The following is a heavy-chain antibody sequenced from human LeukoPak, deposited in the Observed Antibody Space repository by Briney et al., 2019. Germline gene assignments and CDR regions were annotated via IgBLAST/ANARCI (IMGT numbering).Heavy chain of an antibody. CDR3: ARPVAGTFGPMDD. Sequence: GGSLRLSCAASGFTFSSYGMHWVRQAPGKGLVWVSRINSDGSSVSYADSVRGRFTISRDNAKNTLYLQMDSLRVDDTAVYYCARPVAGTFGPMDDWGQGTLVTVSS. D-gene: IGHD6-19*01. J-gene: IGHJ4*02. V-gene: IGHV3-74*01. CDR1: GFTFSSYG. CDR2: INSDGSSV.